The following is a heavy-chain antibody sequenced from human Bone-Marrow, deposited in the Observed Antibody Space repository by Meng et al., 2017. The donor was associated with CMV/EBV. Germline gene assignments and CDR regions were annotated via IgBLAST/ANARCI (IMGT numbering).Heavy chain of an antibody. CDR3: ARARDQLVFHWFDP. J-gene: IGHJ5*02. V-gene: IGHV3-53*01. CDR2: IYNSGRT. D-gene: IGHD3-10*01. CDR1: GFSVSANY. Sequence: CAASGFSVSANYMSWVRQAPGRGLEWVSVIYNSGRTYYADSVKGRFTISRDNSKNTVYLQMNSLRAEDTAVYYCARARDQLVFHWFDPWGQGTLVTVSS.